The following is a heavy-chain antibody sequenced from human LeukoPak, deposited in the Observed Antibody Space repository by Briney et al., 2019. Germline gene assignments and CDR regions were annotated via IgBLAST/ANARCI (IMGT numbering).Heavy chain of an antibody. D-gene: IGHD3-10*01. Sequence: SETLSLTCTVSGGSISSYYWSWIRQPPGKGLEWIGYIYYSGSTNYNPSLKSRVTISVDTSKNQFSLKLSSVTAADTAVYYCARDSIYYGSGSQPSYYYYYYMDVWGKGTTVTVSS. V-gene: IGHV4-59*01. CDR3: ARDSIYYGSGSQPSYYYYYYMDV. J-gene: IGHJ6*03. CDR1: GGSISSYY. CDR2: IYYSGST.